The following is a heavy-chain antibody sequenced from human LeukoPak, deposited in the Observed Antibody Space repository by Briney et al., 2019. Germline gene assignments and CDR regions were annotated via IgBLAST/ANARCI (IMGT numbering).Heavy chain of an antibody. CDR2: ISSSGSTI. J-gene: IGHJ6*02. CDR3: ARELRFLEWLLADYYGMDV. CDR1: GFTFSDYY. D-gene: IGHD3-3*01. Sequence: PGGSLRLSCAASGFTFSDYYMSWIRQAPGKGLEWVSYISSSGSTIYYADSVKGRFTISRDNAKNSLYPQMNSLRAEDTAVYYCARELRFLEWLLADYYGMDVWGQGTTVTVSS. V-gene: IGHV3-11*01.